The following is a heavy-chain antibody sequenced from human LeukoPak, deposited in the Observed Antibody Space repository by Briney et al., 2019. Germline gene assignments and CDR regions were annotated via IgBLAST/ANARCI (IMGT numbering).Heavy chain of an antibody. Sequence: PGGSPRLSCAASGFTFSNYWMTWVRQAPGKGLEWVANIKQDGSEKYYVDSVKGRFTISRDNAKNSLYLQMNSLRAEDTAVYYCARSTPSGGFDPWGQGTLVTVSS. CDR3: ARSTPSGGFDP. D-gene: IGHD2-2*01. J-gene: IGHJ5*02. V-gene: IGHV3-7*01. CDR1: GFTFSNYW. CDR2: IKQDGSEK.